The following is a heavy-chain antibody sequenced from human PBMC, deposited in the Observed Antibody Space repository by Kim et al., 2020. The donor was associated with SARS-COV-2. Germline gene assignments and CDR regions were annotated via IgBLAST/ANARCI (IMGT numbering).Heavy chain of an antibody. Sequence: STYYADSVKGRFTISRDNSKNTQYLQMNSRRAEDTAVYYCAKGALDYSSYWGQGTLVTVSS. CDR3: AKGALDYSSY. D-gene: IGHD2-21*01. V-gene: IGHV3-23*01. CDR2: ST. J-gene: IGHJ4*02.